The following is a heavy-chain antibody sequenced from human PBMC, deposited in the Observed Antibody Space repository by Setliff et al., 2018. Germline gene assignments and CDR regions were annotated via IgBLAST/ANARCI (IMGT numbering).Heavy chain of an antibody. D-gene: IGHD3-22*01. CDR1: GGSFSGYY. J-gene: IGHJ3*02. Sequence: TLSLTCAVYGGSFSGYYWSWMRQPPGKGLEWIGEINHSGSTNYNPSLKSRVTTSVDTSKNQFSLNLTSVTAADTAVYYCARRGDINGYYYHEGAFDIWGQGTMVTVSS. V-gene: IGHV4-34*01. CDR2: INHSGST. CDR3: ARRGDINGYYYHEGAFDI.